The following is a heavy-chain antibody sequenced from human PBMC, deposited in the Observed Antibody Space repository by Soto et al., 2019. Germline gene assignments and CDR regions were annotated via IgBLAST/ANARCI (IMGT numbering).Heavy chain of an antibody. Sequence: PGESLKISCAASGFTFSSYAMSWVRQAPGKGLEWVSAISGSGGSTYYADSVKGRFTISRDNSKNTLYLQMNSLRAEDTAVYYCAKDLGYYSSSYFDYWGQGTLVTVSS. CDR2: ISGSGGST. CDR3: AKDLGYYSSSYFDY. J-gene: IGHJ4*02. CDR1: GFTFSSYA. D-gene: IGHD6-6*01. V-gene: IGHV3-23*01.